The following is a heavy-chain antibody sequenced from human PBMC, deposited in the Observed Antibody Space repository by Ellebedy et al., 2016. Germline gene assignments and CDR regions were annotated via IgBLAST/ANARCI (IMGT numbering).Heavy chain of an antibody. Sequence: SGPTLVKPTQTLTLTCTFSGFSLSSSGRCVSWIRQPPGKALEWLARIDWDDDKYYRTSLKTRLTISKDTSKNQVVLTMTNMNPVETATFYCARAIVAKVPYYYYYGMDVWGQGTTVTVSS. V-gene: IGHV2-70*11. CDR3: ARAIVAKVPYYYYYGMDV. D-gene: IGHD5-12*01. CDR1: GFSLSSSGRC. J-gene: IGHJ6*02. CDR2: IDWDDDK.